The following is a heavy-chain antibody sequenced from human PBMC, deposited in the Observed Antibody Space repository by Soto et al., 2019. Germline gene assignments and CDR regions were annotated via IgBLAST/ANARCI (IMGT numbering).Heavy chain of an antibody. V-gene: IGHV4-34*01. Sequence: SETLSLTCAVFSASLGDHYWAWIRQSPDKWLEWIGEVPPSGSTHYNPSPKSRFTVALEKARIHFSREVASVTAAQKAVYFCARGKAGGYRLDHRDFVFYSLDVWGRGXAVTV. CDR2: VPPSGST. CDR3: ARGKAGGYRLDHRDFVFYSLDV. J-gene: IGHJ6*02. D-gene: IGHD5-18*01. CDR1: SASLGDHY.